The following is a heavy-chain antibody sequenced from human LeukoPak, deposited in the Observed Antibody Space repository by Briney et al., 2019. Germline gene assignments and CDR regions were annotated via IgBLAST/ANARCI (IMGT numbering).Heavy chain of an antibody. CDR2: ISSSSSTI. Sequence: GGSLRLSCAASGFSLGNYSMNWVRQAPGKGLEWVSYISSSSSTIYYADSVKGRFTISRDNAKNPLYLQMNSLRAEDTAVYYCAKDRSSIAVAGIIDYWGQGTLVTVSS. CDR3: AKDRSSIAVAGIIDY. V-gene: IGHV3-48*04. D-gene: IGHD6-19*01. CDR1: GFSLGNYS. J-gene: IGHJ4*02.